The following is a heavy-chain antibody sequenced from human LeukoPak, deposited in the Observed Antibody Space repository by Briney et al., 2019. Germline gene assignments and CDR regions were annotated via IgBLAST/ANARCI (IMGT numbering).Heavy chain of an antibody. J-gene: IGHJ5*02. CDR1: GFTFSSYG. CDR2: IWYDGSNK. CDR3: ARDKGQLTYNWFDP. Sequence: GRSLRLSCAASGFTFSSYGMHWVRQAPGKGLEWVAVIWYDGSNKYYADSVKGRFTISRDNSKNTLYLQMNSLRAEDTAVYYCARDKGQLTYNWFDPWGQGTLVTVSS. V-gene: IGHV3-33*01. D-gene: IGHD6-6*01.